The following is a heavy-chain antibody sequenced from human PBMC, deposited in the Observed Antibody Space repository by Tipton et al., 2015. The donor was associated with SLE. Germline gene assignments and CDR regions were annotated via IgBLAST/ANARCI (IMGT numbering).Heavy chain of an antibody. CDR2: IKHDGSEK. CDR3: AKDIWASIAAAGYFDY. V-gene: IGHV3-7*03. Sequence: SLRLSCAASGFTFTNYWMSWVRQAAGKGLGWVANIKHDGSEKYYVDSVKGRFTISRDNAKNSLYLQMNSLRAEDTALYYCAKDIWASIAAAGYFDYWGPGNPGHRLL. CDR1: GFTFTNYW. J-gene: IGHJ4*02. D-gene: IGHD6-13*01.